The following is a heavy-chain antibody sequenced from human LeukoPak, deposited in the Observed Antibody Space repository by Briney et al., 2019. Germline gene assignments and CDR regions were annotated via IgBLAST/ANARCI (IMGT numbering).Heavy chain of an antibody. J-gene: IGHJ4*02. CDR2: INHSGST. CDR1: GGSFSGYY. CDR3: ARVRLGGIAVAGIFY. Sequence: SETLSLTCAVYGGSFSGYYWSWIRQPPGKGLEWIGEINHSGSTNYNPSLKSRVTISVDTSKNQFSLKLSSVTAAVTAVYYCARVRLGGIAVAGIFYWGQGTLVTVSS. V-gene: IGHV4-34*01. D-gene: IGHD6-19*01.